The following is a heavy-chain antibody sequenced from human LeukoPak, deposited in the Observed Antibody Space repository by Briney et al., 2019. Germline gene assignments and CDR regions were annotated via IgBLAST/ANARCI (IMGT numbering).Heavy chain of an antibody. Sequence: GGSLRLSCAASGFTFSSYAMSWVRQAPGKGLEWVSAISGSGGSTYYADSVKGRFTISRDNSKNTLYLQMNSLRAEDTAVYYCAKDLLGYGDYAPLNYFDYWGQGTLVTVSS. CDR2: ISGSGGST. D-gene: IGHD4-17*01. CDR1: GFTFSSYA. CDR3: AKDLLGYGDYAPLNYFDY. V-gene: IGHV3-23*01. J-gene: IGHJ4*02.